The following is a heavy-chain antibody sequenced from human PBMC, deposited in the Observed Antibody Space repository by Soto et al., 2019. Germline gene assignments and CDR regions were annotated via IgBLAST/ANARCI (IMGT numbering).Heavy chain of an antibody. J-gene: IGHJ4*02. Sequence: EVQLLESGGGLIQPGGSLRLSCAPSGFIFSSYTMGWVRQAPGKGLEWVSSISGRGDSTYYADSVKGRFTISRDNSENTLYLQMNSLRAEDTAVYYCAKGELINPQLFEFWGQGALVTVSS. CDR2: ISGRGDST. CDR3: AKGELINPQLFEF. CDR1: GFIFSSYT. D-gene: IGHD1-26*01. V-gene: IGHV3-23*01.